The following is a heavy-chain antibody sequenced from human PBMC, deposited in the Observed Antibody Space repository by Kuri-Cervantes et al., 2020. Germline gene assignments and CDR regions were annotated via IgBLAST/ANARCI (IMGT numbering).Heavy chain of an antibody. V-gene: IGHV3-48*01. CDR3: VRDRDYYYYMDV. CDR1: GFTFSTYN. Sequence: GGSLRLSCAASGFTFSTYNMNWVRQAPGKGLEWVSYISTSSYTIYYADPVKGRFTISRDNAKNSLYLQMNSLRAEDTAVYYCVRDRDYYYYMDVWGKGTTVTVSS. D-gene: IGHD3-10*01. J-gene: IGHJ6*03. CDR2: ISTSSYTI.